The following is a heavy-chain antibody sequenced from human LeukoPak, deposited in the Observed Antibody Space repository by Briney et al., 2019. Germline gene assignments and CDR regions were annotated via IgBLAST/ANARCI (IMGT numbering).Heavy chain of an antibody. J-gene: IGHJ4*02. Sequence: GGSLRLSCAASGFTFSSYSMNWVRQAPGKGLEWVSSISSSSSYIYYADSVKGRFTISRDNAKNSLYLQMNSLRAEDTAVFYCAKVAKYYYGSETYYFFEHWGQGTPVTASS. D-gene: IGHD3-10*01. V-gene: IGHV3-21*01. CDR2: ISSSSSYI. CDR1: GFTFSSYS. CDR3: AKVAKYYYGSETYYFFEH.